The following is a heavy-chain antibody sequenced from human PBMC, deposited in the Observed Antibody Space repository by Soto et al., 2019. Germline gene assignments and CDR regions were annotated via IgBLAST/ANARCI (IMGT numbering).Heavy chain of an antibody. CDR3: AKSRDGSRGSLYYFDY. CDR1: GFTFSSYA. D-gene: IGHD2-2*01. V-gene: IGHV3-23*01. J-gene: IGHJ4*02. Sequence: RLSCAASGFTFSSYAMSWVRQAPGKGLKWVSAISGSGGSTYYADSVKGRFTISRDNSKNTLYLQMNSLRAEDTAVYYCAKSRDGSRGSLYYFDYWGQGTLVTVSS. CDR2: ISGSGGST.